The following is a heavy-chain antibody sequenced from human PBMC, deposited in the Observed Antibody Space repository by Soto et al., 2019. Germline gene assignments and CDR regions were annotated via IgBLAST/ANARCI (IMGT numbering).Heavy chain of an antibody. Sequence: GGSLRLSCAASGFTFSSYSMNWVRQAPGKGLEWVSSISSSSSYIYYADSVKGRFTISRDNAKNSLYLQMNSLRAEDTAVYYCARDGVDTAMARYKYYYYMDVWGKGTTVTVSS. CDR3: ARDGVDTAMARYKYYYYMDV. CDR2: ISSSSSYI. J-gene: IGHJ6*03. CDR1: GFTFSSYS. V-gene: IGHV3-21*01. D-gene: IGHD5-18*01.